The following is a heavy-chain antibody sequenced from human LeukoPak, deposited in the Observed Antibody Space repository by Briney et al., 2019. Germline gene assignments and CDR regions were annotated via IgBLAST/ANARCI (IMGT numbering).Heavy chain of an antibody. Sequence: PSETLSLTCAVSGGSISSSNWWSWVRQPPGKGLEWIGEIYHSGSTNYNPSLKSRVTISVDKSKNQFSLKLSSVTAADTAVYYCARVESYYDFWSGLDPWGQGTLVTVSS. V-gene: IGHV4-4*02. CDR1: GGSISSSNW. J-gene: IGHJ5*02. CDR2: IYHSGST. D-gene: IGHD3-3*01. CDR3: ARVESYYDFWSGLDP.